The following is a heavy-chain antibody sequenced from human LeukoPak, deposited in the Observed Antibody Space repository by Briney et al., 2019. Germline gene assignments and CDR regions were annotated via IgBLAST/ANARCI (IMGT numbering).Heavy chain of an antibody. D-gene: IGHD3-10*01. CDR2: IDPSGGST. CDR1: GYTFTSYY. Sequence: ASVKVSCKASGYTFTSYYMHWVRQAPGQGLEWMGIIDPSGGSTSYAQKFQGRVTVTRDTSTSTVYMELSSLRSEDTAVYYCARGRVYGSGSYDNWFDPWGQGTLVTVSS. CDR3: ARGRVYGSGSYDNWFDP. V-gene: IGHV1-46*01. J-gene: IGHJ5*02.